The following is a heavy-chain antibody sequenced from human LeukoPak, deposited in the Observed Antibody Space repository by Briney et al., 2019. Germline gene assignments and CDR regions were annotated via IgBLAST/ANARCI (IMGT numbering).Heavy chain of an antibody. Sequence: PGRSLRLSCAASGFTLDDYAMHWVRQAPGKGLEWVSGISWNSGSIGYADSVEGRFTISRDNAKNSLYLQMNSLRAEDTALYYCAKPYSGSYSDAFDIWGQGTMVTVSS. CDR3: AKPYSGSYSDAFDI. CDR1: GFTLDDYA. D-gene: IGHD1-26*01. V-gene: IGHV3-9*01. CDR2: ISWNSGSI. J-gene: IGHJ3*02.